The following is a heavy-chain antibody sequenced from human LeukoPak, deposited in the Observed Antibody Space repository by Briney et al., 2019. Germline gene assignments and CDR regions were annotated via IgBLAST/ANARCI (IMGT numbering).Heavy chain of an antibody. Sequence: QPGGSLRLSCAASGFTFDDYAMHLVRQAPGKGLEWVSGISWNSGSIGYADSVKGRFTISRDNAKNSLYLQMNSLRAEDTALYYRARESIIYYDSSGYSDYWGQGTLVTVSS. CDR3: ARESIIYYDSSGYSDY. CDR2: ISWNSGSI. D-gene: IGHD3-22*01. CDR1: GFTFDDYA. V-gene: IGHV3-9*01. J-gene: IGHJ4*02.